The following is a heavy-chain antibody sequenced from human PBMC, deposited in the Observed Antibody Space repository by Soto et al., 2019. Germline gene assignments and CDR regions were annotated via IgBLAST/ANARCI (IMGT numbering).Heavy chain of an antibody. CDR2: FSLSGTT. CDR3: ARGMTPPGAPAWYYFDS. CDR1: GASITGSSY. J-gene: IGHJ4*02. Sequence: SETLSLTCTVSGASITGSSYWSWIRQPAGKGLEWIGRFSLSGTTNYNPSLRSRVTMSADVSKNQFSLRLTSVTAADTALYYCARGMTPPGAPAWYYFDSWGQGXLVTVSS. V-gene: IGHV4-4*07. D-gene: IGHD2-8*02.